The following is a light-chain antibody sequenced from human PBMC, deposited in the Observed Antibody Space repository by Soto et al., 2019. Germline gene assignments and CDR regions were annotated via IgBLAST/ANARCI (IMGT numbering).Light chain of an antibody. J-gene: IGKJ1*01. Sequence: EIVMTQSPANLSLSPGERATLSCRASQSVSSNLAWYQQKPGQAPRLLIYGASTRATGIPARFSGSGSGTEFTLTISSLQSEDFAVYFCQQYNNWPRTFGQGTKVEIK. CDR1: QSVSSN. CDR3: QQYNNWPRT. V-gene: IGKV3-15*01. CDR2: GAS.